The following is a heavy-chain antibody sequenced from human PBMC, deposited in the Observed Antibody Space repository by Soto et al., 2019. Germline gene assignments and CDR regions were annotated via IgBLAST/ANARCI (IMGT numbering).Heavy chain of an antibody. V-gene: IGHV5-10-1*01. Sequence: GESLKISCKGSGYSFTSYWISWVRQMPGKGLEWMGRIDPSDSYTNYSPSFQGHVTISADKSISTAYLQWSSLKASDTAMYYCARLRDYYGSGSYIRYYYGMDVWGQGTTVTVS. CDR3: ARLRDYYGSGSYIRYYYGMDV. CDR2: IDPSDSYT. D-gene: IGHD3-10*01. CDR1: GYSFTSYW. J-gene: IGHJ6*02.